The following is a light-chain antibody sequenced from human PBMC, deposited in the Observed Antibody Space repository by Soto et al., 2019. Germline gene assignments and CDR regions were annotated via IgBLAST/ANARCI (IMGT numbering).Light chain of an antibody. Sequence: QSVLTQPASVSGSPGQSISISCTGTSSDVGGYNYVSWYQQHPGKAPKVIIYDVSNRPSGVSDRFSGSKSGNTASLTISGLQAEDEADYYCSSYGGSSTYVFGTGTKVTVL. CDR3: SSYGGSSTYV. CDR2: DVS. CDR1: SSDVGGYNY. V-gene: IGLV2-14*01. J-gene: IGLJ1*01.